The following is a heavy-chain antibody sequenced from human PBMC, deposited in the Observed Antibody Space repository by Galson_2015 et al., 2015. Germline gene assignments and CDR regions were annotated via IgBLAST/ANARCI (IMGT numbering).Heavy chain of an antibody. D-gene: IGHD3-10*01. Sequence: SVKVSCKASGYTFTSYGISWVRQAPGQGLEWMGWISAYNGNTNYAQKLQGRVTMTTDTSTSTAYMELRSLRSDDTAVYYCASYKDLDRYAFDIWGQGTMVTVSS. V-gene: IGHV1-18*04. J-gene: IGHJ3*02. CDR2: ISAYNGNT. CDR3: ASYKDLDRYAFDI. CDR1: GYTFTSYG.